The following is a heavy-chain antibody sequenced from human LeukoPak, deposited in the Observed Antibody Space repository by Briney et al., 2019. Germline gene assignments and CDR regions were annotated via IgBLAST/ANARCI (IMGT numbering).Heavy chain of an antibody. CDR2: ISWNSGSI. CDR1: GFTFDDYA. Sequence: GGSLRLSCAASGFTFDDYAMHWVQQAPGKGLEWVSGISWNSGSIGYADSVKGRFTISRDNAKNSLYLQMNSLRAEDTALYYCAKDLSSSWSATFDYWGQGTLVTVSS. D-gene: IGHD6-13*01. V-gene: IGHV3-9*01. CDR3: AKDLSSSWSATFDY. J-gene: IGHJ4*02.